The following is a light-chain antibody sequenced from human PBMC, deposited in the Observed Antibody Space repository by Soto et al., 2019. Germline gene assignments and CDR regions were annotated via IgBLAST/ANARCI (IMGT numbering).Light chain of an antibody. J-gene: IGLJ1*01. V-gene: IGLV2-23*02. CDR3: CSSAGSTTYV. Sequence: QSVLTQPASVSGSPGQSITISCTGTSSNVGSYKLVSWYQQHPGKAPKLMIFEVNKRPSGVSNRFSGSKSGNTASLTISGLKVEDEADYYCCSSAGSTTYVFGTGTKVTVL. CDR2: EVN. CDR1: SSNVGSYKL.